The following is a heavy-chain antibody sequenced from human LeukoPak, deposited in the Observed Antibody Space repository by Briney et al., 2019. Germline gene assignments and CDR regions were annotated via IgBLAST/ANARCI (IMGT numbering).Heavy chain of an antibody. D-gene: IGHD4-17*01. CDR3: ARDSLDYADYKPVYYYYGMDV. CDR1: GDSVSSNSAA. Sequence: SQTLSLTCAISGDSVSSNSAAWNWIRQSPSRGLEWLGRTYYRSKWYNDYAVSVKSRITINPDTSKNQFSLQLNSVTPEDTAVYYCARDSLDYADYKPVYYYYGMDVWGQGTTVTVSS. CDR2: TYYRSKWYN. V-gene: IGHV6-1*01. J-gene: IGHJ6*02.